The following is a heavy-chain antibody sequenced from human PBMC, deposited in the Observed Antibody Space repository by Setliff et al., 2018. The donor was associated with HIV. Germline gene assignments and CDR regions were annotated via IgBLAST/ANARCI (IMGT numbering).Heavy chain of an antibody. CDR1: GFIFNNYD. D-gene: IGHD3-9*01. CDR2: ITTDSNYI. V-gene: IGHV3-21*04. J-gene: IGHJ4*02. CDR3: ASLTD. Sequence: PGGSLRLSCAASGFIFNNYDMNWVRQAPGKGPEWVSSITTDSNYIYYVDSVKGRFTISRDNAKNSLYLQMNSLRAEDTAVYYCASLTDWGQGTLVTVSS.